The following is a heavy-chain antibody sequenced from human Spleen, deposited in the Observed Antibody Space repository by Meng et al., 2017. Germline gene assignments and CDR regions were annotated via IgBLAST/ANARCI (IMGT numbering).Heavy chain of an antibody. CDR3: ARVLWFGELLYVDY. Sequence: EIKWMGWISAYNGNTNYAQKLQGRVTMTTDTSTSTAYMELRSLRSDDTAVYYCARVLWFGELLYVDYWGQGTLVTVSS. J-gene: IGHJ4*02. V-gene: IGHV1-18*01. CDR2: ISAYNGNT. D-gene: IGHD3-10*01.